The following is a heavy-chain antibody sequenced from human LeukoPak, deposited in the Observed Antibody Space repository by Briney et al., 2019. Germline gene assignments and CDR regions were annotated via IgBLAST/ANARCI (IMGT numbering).Heavy chain of an antibody. D-gene: IGHD2-15*01. J-gene: IGHJ4*02. CDR3: VRGCSDTCYRFDY. Sequence: GGSLRLSCAASGFTFSTYSMNWVRQAPGKGLEWVSSISSNNRYIYYADSVKGRFTISRDNAKNSLYLQMNSLRAEDTAMYYCVRGCSDTCYRFDYWGQGTLVTVSS. CDR1: GFTFSTYS. CDR2: ISSNNRYI. V-gene: IGHV3-21*01.